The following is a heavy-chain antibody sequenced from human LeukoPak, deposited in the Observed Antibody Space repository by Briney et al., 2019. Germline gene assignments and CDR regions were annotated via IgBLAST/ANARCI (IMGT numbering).Heavy chain of an antibody. CDR3: ARDQGVGFDP. D-gene: IGHD2-8*01. J-gene: IGHJ5*02. Sequence: XWVANINQGGSEKYYVDSVKGRFTISRDNAKNSLYLQMNTLRAEDTAVYYCARDQGVGFDPWGQGTLATVSS. V-gene: IGHV3-7*03. CDR2: INQGGSEK.